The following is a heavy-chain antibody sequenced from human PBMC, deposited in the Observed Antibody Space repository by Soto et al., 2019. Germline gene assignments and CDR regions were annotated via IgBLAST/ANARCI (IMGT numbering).Heavy chain of an antibody. D-gene: IGHD3-9*01. V-gene: IGHV4-34*01. CDR2: INHSGST. J-gene: IGHJ5*02. CDR1: GGSFSGYY. Sequence: PSETLSLTCAVYGGSFSGYYWSWIRQPPGKGPEWIGEINHSGSTNYNPSLKSRVTISVDTSKNQFSLRLSSVTAADTAVYYCARGKLRYYDILTGYYGKLPNNWFDPWGQGTLVTVSS. CDR3: ARGKLRYYDILTGYYGKLPNNWFDP.